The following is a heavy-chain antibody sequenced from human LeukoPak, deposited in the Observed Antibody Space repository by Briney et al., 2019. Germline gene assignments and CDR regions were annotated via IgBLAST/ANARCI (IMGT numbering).Heavy chain of an antibody. Sequence: GASVKVSCKASGYTFTSYNMHWVRHAPGQGLGWMGWINPNSGGTNSAQKLQGRVTITRDTFISTAYLELSRLRSDDTAVYYCARDYVYYYDSSGYYSTGSDYWGQGTLVTVSS. V-gene: IGHV1-2*02. J-gene: IGHJ4*02. CDR2: INPNSGGT. CDR1: GYTFTSYN. D-gene: IGHD3-22*01. CDR3: ARDYVYYYDSSGYYSTGSDY.